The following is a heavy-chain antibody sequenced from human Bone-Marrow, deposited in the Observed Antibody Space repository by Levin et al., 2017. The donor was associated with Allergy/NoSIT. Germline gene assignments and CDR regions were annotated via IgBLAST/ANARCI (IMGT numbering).Heavy chain of an antibody. V-gene: IGHV3-30-3*01. CDR3: ARDGPITIGPSYAFDI. Sequence: GESLKISCAASGFTFSSYAMHWVRQAPGKGLEWVAVISYDGSNKYYADSVKGRFTISRDNSKNTLYLQMNSLRAEDTAVYYCARDGPITIGPSYAFDIWGQGTMVTVSS. J-gene: IGHJ3*02. D-gene: IGHD3-10*01. CDR2: ISYDGSNK. CDR1: GFTFSSYA.